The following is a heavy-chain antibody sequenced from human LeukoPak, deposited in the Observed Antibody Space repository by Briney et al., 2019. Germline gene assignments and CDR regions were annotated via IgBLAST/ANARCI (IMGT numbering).Heavy chain of an antibody. D-gene: IGHD2-15*01. Sequence: GGSLRLSCAVSGFTFSSYAVSWVRPPPGEGLVWVSAISGSGGSTYYADSVKGRFTISRDNSKHTLYLQMSSLRAEDTSVYYCAKTAQDCSDGPCYSGYFYYMDVWGKGTTVTVSS. CDR2: ISGSGGST. CDR3: AKTAQDCSDGPCYSGYFYYMDV. J-gene: IGHJ6*03. CDR1: GFTFSSYA. V-gene: IGHV3-23*01.